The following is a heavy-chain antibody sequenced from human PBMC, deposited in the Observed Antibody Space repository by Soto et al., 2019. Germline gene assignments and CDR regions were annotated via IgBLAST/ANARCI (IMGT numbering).Heavy chain of an antibody. J-gene: IGHJ6*01. CDR2: IYYSGNT. D-gene: IGHD2-2*02. Sequence: PSETLSLTCTVSGGSISSYYWSWIRQPAGKGLEWIGYIYYSGNTIYNPSLKSRVTISVDTSKNQFSLKMSSVTAADTALYYCARVYCSSTSCYNLDVWGQGTTATVS. V-gene: IGHV4-59*01. CDR1: GGSISSYY. CDR3: ARVYCSSTSCYNLDV.